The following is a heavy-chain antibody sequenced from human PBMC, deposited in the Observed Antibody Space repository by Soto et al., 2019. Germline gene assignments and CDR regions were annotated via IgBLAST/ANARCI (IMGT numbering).Heavy chain of an antibody. CDR1: GFTFSGTA. J-gene: IGHJ4*02. CDR3: TTIIGDLWSNYDH. CDR2: IKSKGNNYAT. Sequence: TGGSLRLSCAASGFTFSGTAMHWVRPASGKGLEWVGRIKSKGNNYATAYAASVKGRFTISRDDSNNTAYLQMNSLKTDDTAVYYCTTIIGDLWSNYDHWGQGTLVTVSS. V-gene: IGHV3-73*01. D-gene: IGHD3-3*01.